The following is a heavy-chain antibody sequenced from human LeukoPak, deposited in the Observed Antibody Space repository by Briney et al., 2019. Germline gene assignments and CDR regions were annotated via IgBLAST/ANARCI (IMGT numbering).Heavy chain of an antibody. Sequence: SETLSLTCTVSGRSISSSSYYWGWLRQPPGRGLEWIGSIYYSGSTYYNPPLKSRVTISVDTSKNQFSLKLSSVTAADTAVYYCARGAVGATHDAFDIWGQGTMVTASS. CDR2: IYYSGST. J-gene: IGHJ3*02. D-gene: IGHD1-26*01. CDR3: ARGAVGATHDAFDI. CDR1: GRSISSSSYY. V-gene: IGHV4-39*01.